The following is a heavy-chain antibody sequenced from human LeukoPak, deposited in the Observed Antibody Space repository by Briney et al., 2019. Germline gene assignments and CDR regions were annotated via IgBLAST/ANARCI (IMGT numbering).Heavy chain of an antibody. V-gene: IGHV4-59*08. CDR1: GGSISSYY. D-gene: IGHD3-22*01. Sequence: SETLSLTCTVSGGSISSYYWSWIRQPPGKGLEWIGFIYDSGSTNYNPSLKSRVTISVDTSKNQFSLKLSSVTAADTAVYYCAGSSGYYYPFDYWGQGTLVTVSS. CDR2: IYDSGST. J-gene: IGHJ4*02. CDR3: AGSSGYYYPFDY.